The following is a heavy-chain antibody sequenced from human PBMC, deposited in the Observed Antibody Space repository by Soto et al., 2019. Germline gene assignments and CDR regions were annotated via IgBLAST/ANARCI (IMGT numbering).Heavy chain of an antibody. CDR3: AHSGYFYDSSGYFSTGYYFDY. CDR2: FYWNDGR. J-gene: IGHJ4*02. Sequence: GSGPTLVNPTQTLTLTCTFSGFSLSGSGVGVGWIRQPPGKPLEWLALFYWNDGRRYSPSLKSRLTITKDTSKNQVVLTLVSMDPVDTATDYCAHSGYFYDSSGYFSTGYYFDYWGQGTLVTVSS. CDR1: GFSLSGSGVG. V-gene: IGHV2-5*01. D-gene: IGHD3-22*01.